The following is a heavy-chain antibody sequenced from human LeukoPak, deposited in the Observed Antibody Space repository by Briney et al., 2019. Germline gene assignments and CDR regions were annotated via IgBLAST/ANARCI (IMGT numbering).Heavy chain of an antibody. V-gene: IGHV3-7*04. CDR2: IKQDGSET. D-gene: IGHD3-10*01. CDR1: GFTFNNHY. J-gene: IGHJ5*02. Sequence: PGGSLRLSCTASGFTFNNHYMTWVRQAPGKGLEWVANIKQDGSETFYLDSVKGRFTISRDNAKNSLYLQMNDVRAEDTAVYFCARDRFGGSCCESWGQGTLVTVTS. CDR3: ARDRFGGSCCES.